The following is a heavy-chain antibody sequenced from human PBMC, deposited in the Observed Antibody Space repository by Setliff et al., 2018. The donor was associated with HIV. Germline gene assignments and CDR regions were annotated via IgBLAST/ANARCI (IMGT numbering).Heavy chain of an antibody. J-gene: IGHJ6*02. CDR2: IYPGDSDT. Sequence: GESLKISCKGSGYSFTSYWIGWVRQMPGKGLEWMGIIYPGDSDTRYSPSFQGQVTISADKSISTAYLQWSSLKASDTAMYYCTRDSPGGNSYYYGMDVWGQGTTVTVSS. V-gene: IGHV5-51*01. CDR1: GYSFTSYW. D-gene: IGHD2-15*01. CDR3: TRDSPGGNSYYYGMDV.